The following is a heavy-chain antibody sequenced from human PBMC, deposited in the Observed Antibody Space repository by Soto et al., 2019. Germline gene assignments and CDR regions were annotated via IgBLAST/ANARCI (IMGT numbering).Heavy chain of an antibody. CDR1: GFTFSTYR. CDR3: ARDYCPGGVCYTIFDY. V-gene: IGHV3-64*01. J-gene: IGHJ4*02. D-gene: IGHD2-8*02. Sequence: EVQLVESGGNLAQPGGSLRLSWSTSGFTFSTYRMHWFRQGPGTGLDNVAGISGNGGSTHYANSVKGRFTISRDNSKNTLYLQMGSLRAEDMAEYYCARDYCPGGVCYTIFDYWGQGTLVTVSS. CDR2: ISGNGGST.